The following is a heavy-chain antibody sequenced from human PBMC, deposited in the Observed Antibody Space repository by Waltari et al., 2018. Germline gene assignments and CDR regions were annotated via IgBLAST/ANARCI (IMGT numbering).Heavy chain of an antibody. CDR2: INHSGST. Sequence: VQLVESGGGLVKPGGSLGLSWAAAGFTFSNAWMSWVRQAPGKGLEWIGEINHSGSTNYNPSLKSRVTISVDTSKNQFSLKLSSVTAADTAVYYCARGGRLAVAGKGDWFDPWGQGTLVTVSS. J-gene: IGHJ5*02. V-gene: IGHV4-4*02. CDR3: ARGGRLAVAGKGDWFDP. CDR1: GFTFSNAW. D-gene: IGHD6-19*01.